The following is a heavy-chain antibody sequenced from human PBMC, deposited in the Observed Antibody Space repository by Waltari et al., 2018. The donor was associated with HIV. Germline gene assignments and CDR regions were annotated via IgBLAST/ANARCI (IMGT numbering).Heavy chain of an antibody. CDR2: MAWNGGFT. V-gene: IGHV3-9*01. D-gene: IGHD7-27*01. CDR1: GFPFDYFA. CDR3: VKGSIATTWGHFDF. Sequence: VQLVEPWGGLVQPGRSLRLSCAASGFPFDYFARHWGRQVPGKGRELVSGMAWNGGFTAYADSVKGRFTISRDKNYLYLQMNSLRPEDTALYYCVKGSIATTWGHFDFWGQGTLVTVSS. J-gene: IGHJ4*02.